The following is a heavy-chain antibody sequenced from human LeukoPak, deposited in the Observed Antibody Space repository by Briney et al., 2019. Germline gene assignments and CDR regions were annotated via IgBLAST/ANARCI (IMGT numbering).Heavy chain of an antibody. D-gene: IGHD1-1*01. V-gene: IGHV3-66*04. CDR3: SRLGTWDDGSKGY. J-gene: IGHJ4*02. CDR2: IYRGGVT. Sequence: GGSLRLSCAASGFTVNNNYMSWVRQAPGKGLEWVSIIYRGGVTYYADSVKGRFTISGDNSKNTVYLQMNNLRVEDTAVNYCSRLGTWDDGSKGYWGQGTLVAVSS. CDR1: GFTVNNNY.